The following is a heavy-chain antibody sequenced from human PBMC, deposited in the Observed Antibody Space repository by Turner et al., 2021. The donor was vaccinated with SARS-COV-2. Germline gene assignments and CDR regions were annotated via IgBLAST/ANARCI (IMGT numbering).Heavy chain of an antibody. CDR3: ARGRDDYIWGSPTPTYYFDY. CDR1: GGSFSGYY. CDR2: INHSGNT. D-gene: IGHD3-16*01. V-gene: IGHV4-34*01. Sequence: QVQLQQWGAGLLKPSETLSHTCPVYGGSFSGYYWSFIRQPPGKGLEWIGEINHSGNTNYNPSLQSRVITSVDTSKNHFSLKLTSVTAADTAVYYCARGRDDYIWGSPTPTYYFDYWGQGTLVTVSS. J-gene: IGHJ4*02.